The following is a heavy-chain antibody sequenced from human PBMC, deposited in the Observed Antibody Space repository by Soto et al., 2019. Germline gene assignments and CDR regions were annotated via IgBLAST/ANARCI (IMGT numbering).Heavy chain of an antibody. CDR2: ISAHNGNT. V-gene: IGHV1-18*01. CDR1: GYTFTSYG. D-gene: IGHD1-1*01. Sequence: QVHLVQSGAEVKKPGASVKVSCKASGYTFTSYGITWVRQAPGQGLEWMGWISAHNGNTDYAQKLQGRVNVTRDTSTSTAYMELRSLRSDDTAEYYWARGRYGDYWGQGALVTVSS. J-gene: IGHJ4*02. CDR3: ARGRYGDY.